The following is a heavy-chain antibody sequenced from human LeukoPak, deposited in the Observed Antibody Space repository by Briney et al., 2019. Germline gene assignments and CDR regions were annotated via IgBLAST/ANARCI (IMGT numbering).Heavy chain of an antibody. Sequence: GLXXVGFISYDGSNKYYADSVKGRFIISRDSSKNTLYLQMNSLRAEDTAVYYCAREMATTETFDYWGQGALVTVSS. D-gene: IGHD5-12*01. V-gene: IGHV3-30*03. CDR2: ISYDGSNK. CDR3: AREMATTETFDY. J-gene: IGHJ4*02.